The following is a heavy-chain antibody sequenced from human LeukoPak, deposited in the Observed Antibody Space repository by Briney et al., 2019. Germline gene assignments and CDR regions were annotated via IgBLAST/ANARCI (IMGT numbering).Heavy chain of an antibody. CDR3: ARGPRGTTMVRGAKSWFDP. D-gene: IGHD3-10*01. CDR1: GGTFSSYA. J-gene: IGHJ5*02. Sequence: SVKVSCKASGGTFSSYAISWVRQAPGQGLEWMGGIIPIFGTANYAQKFQGRVTITADKSTSTAYMELSSLRSEDTAVYYCARGPRGTTMVRGAKSWFDPWGQGTLVTVSS. V-gene: IGHV1-69*06. CDR2: IIPIFGTA.